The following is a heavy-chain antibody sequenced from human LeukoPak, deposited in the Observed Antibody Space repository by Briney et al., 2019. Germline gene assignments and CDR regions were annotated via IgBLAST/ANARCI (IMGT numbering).Heavy chain of an antibody. CDR2: IIPIFGTA. D-gene: IGHD6-19*01. V-gene: IGHV1-69*13. Sequence: SVKVSCKAFGGTFSSYAINWVRQAPGQGLEWMGGIIPIFGTASYAQEFQGRVTITADESTSTAYMELSSLRSDDTAVYYCARELQWLVRGAFDIWGQGTMVTVSS. J-gene: IGHJ3*02. CDR1: GGTFSSYA. CDR3: ARELQWLVRGAFDI.